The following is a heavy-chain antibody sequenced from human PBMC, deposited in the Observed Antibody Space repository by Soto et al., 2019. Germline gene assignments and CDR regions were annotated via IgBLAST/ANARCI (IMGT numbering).Heavy chain of an antibody. V-gene: IGHV1-18*04. J-gene: IGHJ4*02. CDR1: GYSFATYG. CDR3: ATEPIYYNDGSGYYPLGH. D-gene: IGHD3-22*01. Sequence: QVQLVQSGAEVKKPGASVKVSCKASGYSFATYGFSWVRQAPGQGLECVGWISAHNGDTHYSQKFQGRVTLTTDTSTNTGYMERRSLKSDDTSVYFCATEPIYYNDGSGYYPLGHWGQGTLVTVSS. CDR2: ISAHNGDT.